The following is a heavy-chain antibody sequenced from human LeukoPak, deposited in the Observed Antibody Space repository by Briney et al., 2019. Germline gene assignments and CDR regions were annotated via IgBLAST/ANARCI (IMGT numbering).Heavy chain of an antibody. Sequence: SETLSLTCTVSGGSISSNTYYWGWIRQPPGRGLEWIGTIYYRRSTYYNLSLKSRVTISVDTSNNQFSLGLSSVTAADTAVYYCAILGTGGSWGQGTLVTVSS. D-gene: IGHD3-10*01. CDR3: AILGTGGS. CDR2: IYYRRST. J-gene: IGHJ5*02. V-gene: IGHV4-39*01. CDR1: GGSISSNTYY.